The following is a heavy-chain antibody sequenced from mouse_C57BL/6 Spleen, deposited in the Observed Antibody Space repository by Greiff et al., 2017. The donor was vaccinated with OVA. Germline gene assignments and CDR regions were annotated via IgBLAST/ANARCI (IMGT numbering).Heavy chain of an antibody. CDR2: INPNNGGT. CDR1: GYTFTDYY. D-gene: IGHD2-1*01. J-gene: IGHJ4*01. CDR3: ARPPYGTPYAMDY. Sequence: EVQLQQSGPELVKPGASVKMSCKASGYTFTDYYMNWVKQSHGQSLEWIGDINPNNGGTSYNQKFKGKATLTVDKSSSTAYMELRSLTSEDSAVYYCARPPYGTPYAMDYWGQGTSVTVSS. V-gene: IGHV1-26*01.